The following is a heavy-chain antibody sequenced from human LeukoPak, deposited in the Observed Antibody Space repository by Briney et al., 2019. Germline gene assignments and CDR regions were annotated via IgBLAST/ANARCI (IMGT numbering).Heavy chain of an antibody. V-gene: IGHV4-59*01. J-gene: IGHJ5*02. CDR1: GGSISSYY. CDR3: ARIGYCSGGSCYTWFDP. CDR2: IYFSRST. Sequence: PSETLSLTCTVSGGSISSYYWSWIRQPPGKGLEWVGYIYFSRSTNYNPSLNSRFPISVDPSKNQFSLQLSSLTAADTAVYYCARIGYCSGGSCYTWFDPWGQGTLVTVSS. D-gene: IGHD2-15*01.